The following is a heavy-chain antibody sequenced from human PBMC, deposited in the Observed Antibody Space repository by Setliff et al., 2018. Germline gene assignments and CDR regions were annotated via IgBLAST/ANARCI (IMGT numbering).Heavy chain of an antibody. CDR3: RATRGPFDR. CDR1: GNRFTNYA. CDR2: INAANGNT. J-gene: IGHJ3*01. Sequence: ASVQVSCTASGNRFTNYAFHWVRQAPGQSLEWVGRINAANGNTKYSEKYQARLTITGDTSANTVYMELGSLRSEDTATYYCRATRGPFDRWGQGTKVTVSS. V-gene: IGHV1-3*01.